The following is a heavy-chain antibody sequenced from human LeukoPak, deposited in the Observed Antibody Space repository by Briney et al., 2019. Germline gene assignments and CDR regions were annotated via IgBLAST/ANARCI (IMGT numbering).Heavy chain of an antibody. CDR1: GFTVSSNY. D-gene: IGHD2-2*01. V-gene: IGHV3-66*04. CDR2: IYSGGST. CDR3: ARRADIVVVPDAFDI. Sequence: GGSLRLSCAASGFTVSSNYMSLVRPAPGKGLEWVSVIYSGGSTYYADSVKVRFTISRDNSKNTLYLQMNSLRAEDTAVYYCARRADIVVVPDAFDIWGQGTMVTVSS. J-gene: IGHJ3*02.